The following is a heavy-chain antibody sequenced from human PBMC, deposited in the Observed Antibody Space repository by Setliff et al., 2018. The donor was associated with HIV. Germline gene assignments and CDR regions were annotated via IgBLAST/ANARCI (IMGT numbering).Heavy chain of an antibody. CDR3: ARGGLTAAGTLLLVGYFDY. J-gene: IGHJ4*02. CDR1: GGSFSGYY. D-gene: IGHD6-13*01. V-gene: IGHV4-59*12. Sequence: SETLSLTCAVYGGSFSGYYWSWIRQPPGKGLEWIGYIYYSGSTNYNPSLKSRVTISVDTSKNQFSLKLSSVTAADTAVYYCARGGLTAAGTLLLVGYFDYWGQGTLVTVSS. CDR2: IYYSGST.